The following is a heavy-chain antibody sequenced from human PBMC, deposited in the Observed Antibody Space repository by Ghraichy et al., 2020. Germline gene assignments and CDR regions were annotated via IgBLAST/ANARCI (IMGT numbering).Heavy chain of an antibody. CDR3: ARLGYCSSITCKGLDY. CDR2: IRNKANSYTT. J-gene: IGHJ4*02. CDR1: GLTFSDSY. Sequence: GGSLRLSCTASGLTFSDSYMDWVRQAPGKGLEWVGRIRNKANSYTTEYAASVKGRFTISRHDSKNSLYLQMNSLETEDTAVYYCARLGYCSSITCKGLDYGGRGTLVTVSS. V-gene: IGHV3-72*01. D-gene: IGHD2-2*01.